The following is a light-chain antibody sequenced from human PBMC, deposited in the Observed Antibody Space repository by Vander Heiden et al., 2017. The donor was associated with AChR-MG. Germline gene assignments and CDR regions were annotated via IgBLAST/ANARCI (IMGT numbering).Light chain of an antibody. Sequence: IQIPPSPSSLSSSVGDRVTITCQASQDISNYLNWYQQKPGKAPKLLIYDASNLETGVPSRFSGSGSGTDFTFTISSLQPEDIATYYCQQDDNLPLTFGGGTKVEIK. CDR1: QDISNY. CDR2: DAS. J-gene: IGKJ4*01. V-gene: IGKV1-33*01. CDR3: QQDDNLPLT.